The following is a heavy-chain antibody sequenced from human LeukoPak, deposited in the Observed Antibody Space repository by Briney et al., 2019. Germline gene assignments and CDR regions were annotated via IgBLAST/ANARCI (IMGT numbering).Heavy chain of an antibody. CDR3: ARDGMRGCSGGSCPIHDY. CDR1: GGTFSSYA. J-gene: IGHJ4*02. D-gene: IGHD2-15*01. CDR2: IILILGIA. Sequence: SVKVSCKASGGTFSSYAISWVRQAPGQGLEWMGRIILILGIANYAQKFQGRVTITADKSTSTAYMELSSLRSEDTAVYYCARDGMRGCSGGSCPIHDYWGQGTLVTVSS. V-gene: IGHV1-69*04.